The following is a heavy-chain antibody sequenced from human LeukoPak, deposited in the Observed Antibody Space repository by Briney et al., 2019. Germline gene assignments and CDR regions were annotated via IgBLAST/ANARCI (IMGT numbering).Heavy chain of an antibody. CDR1: GYTFTSYY. V-gene: IGHV1-46*01. CDR3: ARDRPVRGARYVGSWFDP. Sequence: ASVKVSCKASGYTFTSYYMHWVRQAPGRGLEWMGIINPSGGSTSYAQKFQGRVTMTRDTSTSTVYMELSSLRSEDTAVYYCARDRPVRGARYVGSWFDPWGQGTLVTVSS. J-gene: IGHJ5*02. CDR2: INPSGGST. D-gene: IGHD3-10*01.